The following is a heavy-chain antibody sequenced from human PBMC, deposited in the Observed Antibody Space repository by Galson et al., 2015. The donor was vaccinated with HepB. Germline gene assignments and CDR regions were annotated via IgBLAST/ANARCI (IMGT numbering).Heavy chain of an antibody. V-gene: IGHV3-23*01. CDR2: IGGSGGTT. CDR1: GFTFSTYA. J-gene: IGHJ4*02. CDR3: AKDFRFLRY. D-gene: IGHD3-3*01. Sequence: SLRLSCAASGFTFSTYAMSWVRQAPGKGLEWVSAIGGSGGTTYYAESVKGRFTISRDNSKNTLYLQMNSLRAEDTAVYFCAKDFRFLRYWGQGTLVTVSS.